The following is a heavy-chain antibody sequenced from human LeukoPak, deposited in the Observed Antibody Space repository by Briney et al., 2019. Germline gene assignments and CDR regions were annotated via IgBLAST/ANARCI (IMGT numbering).Heavy chain of an antibody. V-gene: IGHV4-34*01. CDR3: AMPSYYYDSSGYYPHLDY. CDR1: GGSFSGYY. D-gene: IGHD3-22*01. CDR2: INHSGST. J-gene: IGHJ4*02. Sequence: SETLSFTCAVYGGSFSGYYWSWIRQPPGKGLEWIGEINHSGSTNYNPSLKSRVTISVDTSKNQFSLKLSSVTAADTAVYYCAMPSYYYDSSGYYPHLDYWGQGTLVTVSS.